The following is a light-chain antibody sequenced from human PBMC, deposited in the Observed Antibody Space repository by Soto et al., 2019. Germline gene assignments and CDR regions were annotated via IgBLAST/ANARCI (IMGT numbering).Light chain of an antibody. J-gene: IGKJ1*01. Sequence: DLVMTQSPLSLPVTPGEPASISCRSSQSLLQTNGYNYLDWYLQKPGQSPQLLIYLGSNRASGVTDRLSGSGSGPDFIRKISTGEAEDLGVYYCVQALQTPGAFGQGTKGEIK. CDR3: VQALQTPGA. V-gene: IGKV2-28*01. CDR2: LGS. CDR1: QSLLQTNGYNY.